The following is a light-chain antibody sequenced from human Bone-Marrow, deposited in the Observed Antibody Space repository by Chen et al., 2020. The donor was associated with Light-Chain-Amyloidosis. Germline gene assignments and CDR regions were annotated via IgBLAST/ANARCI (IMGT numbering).Light chain of an antibody. CDR3: QSADSSGTYEVR. J-gene: IGLJ2*01. Sequence: SYELTQPPSVSVSPGQTARIPCSGDDLPTKYAYWYQQKPGQAPVLVIHRDTERPSGISVRFSGSSSGTTATLTISGVQAEDEADYHCQSADSSGTYEVRVGGGTKLTVL. V-gene: IGLV3-25*03. CDR1: DLPTKY. CDR2: RDT.